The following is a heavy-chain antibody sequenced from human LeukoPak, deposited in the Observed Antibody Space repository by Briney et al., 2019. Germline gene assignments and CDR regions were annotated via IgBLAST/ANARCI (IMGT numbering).Heavy chain of an antibody. Sequence: GGSLRLSCAASGFIISNYTMNWVRQAPGKGLEWVANINQDGSENYYVDSVKGRFTISRDNAKNSLYLQMNSLRAEDTAVYYCTKGRSNHYWGQGTLVTVST. CDR1: GFIISNYT. V-gene: IGHV3-7*01. J-gene: IGHJ4*02. D-gene: IGHD3-10*01. CDR2: INQDGSEN. CDR3: TKGRSNHY.